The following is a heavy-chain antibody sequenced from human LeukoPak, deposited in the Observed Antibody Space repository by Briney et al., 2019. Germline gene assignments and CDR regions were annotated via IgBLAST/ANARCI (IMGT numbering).Heavy chain of an antibody. V-gene: IGHV1-2*02. J-gene: IGHJ4*02. Sequence: ASVKVSCKASGYTFTDYYIHWVRQAPGQGLEWMGWINPNSGGTHYAQKFQGRVTMTRDTSISTAYMELSSLRSEDTAVYYCARGTAAGTRALVYYFDYWGQGTLVTVSS. CDR3: ARGTAAGTRALVYYFDY. CDR2: INPNSGGT. CDR1: GYTFTDYY. D-gene: IGHD6-13*01.